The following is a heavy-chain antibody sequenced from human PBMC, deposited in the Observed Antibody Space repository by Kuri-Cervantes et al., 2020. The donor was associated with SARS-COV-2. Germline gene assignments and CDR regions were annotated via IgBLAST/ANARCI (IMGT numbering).Heavy chain of an antibody. Sequence: GESLKISRAASGFAFESYGMHWVRQAPGKGLEWVAAISYDGFDRYYYADSVKGRFTVSRDNARNTLSLQMNSLRAADTAVYYCAKGGFMVVAGYGMDVWGQGTVVTVSS. CDR2: ISYDGFDR. D-gene: IGHD2-15*01. CDR1: GFAFESYG. V-gene: IGHV3-30*18. J-gene: IGHJ6*02. CDR3: AKGGFMVVAGYGMDV.